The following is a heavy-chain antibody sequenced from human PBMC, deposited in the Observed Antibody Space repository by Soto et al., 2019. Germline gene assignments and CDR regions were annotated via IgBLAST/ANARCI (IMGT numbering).Heavy chain of an antibody. V-gene: IGHV1-58*02. J-gene: IGHJ4*02. CDR1: GFTFTSSA. CDR3: AATERPITGTTGYFDY. D-gene: IGHD1-20*01. Sequence: EASVKVSCKASGFTFTSSAMQWVRQARGQRLEWIGWIVVGSGNTNYAQKFQERVTITRDMSTSTAYMELSSLRSEDTAVYYCAATERPITGTTGYFDYWGQGTLVTVSS. CDR2: IVVGSGNT.